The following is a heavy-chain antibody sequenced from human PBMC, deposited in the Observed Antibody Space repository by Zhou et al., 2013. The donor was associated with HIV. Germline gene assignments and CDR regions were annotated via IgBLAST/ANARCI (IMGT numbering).Heavy chain of an antibody. D-gene: IGHD3-16*02. CDR1: GYTFTSYG. CDR3: ARVLPLYDYLWGSYRQNWFDP. Sequence: QVQLVQSGAEVKKPGASVKVSCKASGYTFTSYGISWVRQAPGQGLEWMGWISPYNGYANYAQKLQGRVTMTTDTSTSTAYMELRSLRSDDTAVYYCARVLPLYDYLWGSYRQNWFDPGAREPWSPSPQ. V-gene: IGHV1-18*01. CDR2: ISPYNGYA. J-gene: IGHJ5*02.